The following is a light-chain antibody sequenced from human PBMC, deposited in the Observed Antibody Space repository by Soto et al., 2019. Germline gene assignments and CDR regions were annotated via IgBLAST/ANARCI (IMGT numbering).Light chain of an antibody. Sequence: DIQMTQSPSTLSASVGDRVTITSRASQSISSWLAWYQQKPGKAPKLLIYKASNLESGVPSRFSGSGSGTEFTLTISSLQPDDFAIYYCQQYDTYTTFGQGTKVEIK. CDR1: QSISSW. CDR3: QQYDTYTT. CDR2: KAS. J-gene: IGKJ1*01. V-gene: IGKV1-5*03.